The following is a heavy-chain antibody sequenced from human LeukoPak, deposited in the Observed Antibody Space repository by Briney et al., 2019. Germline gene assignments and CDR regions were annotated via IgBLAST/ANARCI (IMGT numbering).Heavy chain of an antibody. CDR2: ISYDGSNK. CDR3: AKEKSDYYDSSGYLWSWDY. D-gene: IGHD3-22*01. J-gene: IGHJ4*02. V-gene: IGHV3-30*18. Sequence: GGSLRLSCAASGFTFSSYGMHWVRQAPGKGLEWVAVISYDGSNKYYVDSVKGRFTISRDNSKNTLYLQMNSLRAEDTAVYYCAKEKSDYYDSSGYLWSWDYWGQGTLVTVSS. CDR1: GFTFSSYG.